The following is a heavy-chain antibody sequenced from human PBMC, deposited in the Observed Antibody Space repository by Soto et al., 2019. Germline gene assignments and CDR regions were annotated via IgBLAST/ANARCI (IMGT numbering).Heavy chain of an antibody. D-gene: IGHD6-6*01. V-gene: IGHV3-23*01. CDR2: ISSSGGNT. J-gene: IGHJ4*02. CDR1: GFTFSSNA. Sequence: EVQLLESGGALVQPGGSLRLSCAASGFTFSSNAMTWVRQAPGKGLEWVSAISSSGGNTYYADSVKGRFTISRDNSKNTVYLQKNSLRAEDTAVYYCAKGARPFEYWGQGTLVTVSS. CDR3: AKGARPFEY.